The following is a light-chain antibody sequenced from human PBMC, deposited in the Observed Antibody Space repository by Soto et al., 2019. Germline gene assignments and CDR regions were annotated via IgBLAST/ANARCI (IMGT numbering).Light chain of an antibody. J-gene: IGLJ1*01. CDR2: DVS. CDR3: QVWDSSSDRLYV. CDR1: NIGSKS. V-gene: IGLV3-21*02. Sequence: SYDLTQPPSVSVAPGQTARITCGGNNIGSKSVHWYQQKPGQAPVLVVYDVSDRPSGIPERFSGSNSGNTATLTISRVEAGDEADYYCQVWDSSSDRLYVFGTGTKVT.